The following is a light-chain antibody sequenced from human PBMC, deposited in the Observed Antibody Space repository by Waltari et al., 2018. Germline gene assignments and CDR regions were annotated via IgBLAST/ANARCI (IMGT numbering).Light chain of an antibody. CDR2: GAS. CDR1: QSVSSN. V-gene: IGKV3-15*01. J-gene: IGKJ2*01. Sequence: IVMTQSPATLAVPPGERATLSCRDRQSVSSNLACYQQKPGQAPRLLIYGASTRATGIPARFSGSGSGTEVTPTISSMQSADFAVYYCQPYNNWPPPYTFGPEPKLAIK. CDR3: QPYNNWPPPYT.